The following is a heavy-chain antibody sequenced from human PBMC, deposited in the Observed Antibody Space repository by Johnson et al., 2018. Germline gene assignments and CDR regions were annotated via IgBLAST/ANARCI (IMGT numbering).Heavy chain of an antibody. D-gene: IGHD1-26*01. V-gene: IGHV3-33*08. Sequence: QVQLQESGGGLVQAGRSLRISCAASGFTFDDYAMHWVRQAPGKGLEWVAIVWYDGNNKVYADSVKGRFTISRDNDKNMVYLQMNSLTAEDTAVYFCARGKVGTTYYYYGVDVWGQGTTVTVSS. CDR3: ARGKVGTTYYYYGVDV. J-gene: IGHJ6*02. CDR2: VWYDGNNK. CDR1: GFTFDDYA.